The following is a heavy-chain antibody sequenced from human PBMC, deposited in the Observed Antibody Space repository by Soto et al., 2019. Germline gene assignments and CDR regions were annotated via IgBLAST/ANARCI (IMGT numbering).Heavy chain of an antibody. CDR1: GYTFTSYG. CDR2: ISAYNGKT. D-gene: IGHD5-12*01. V-gene: IGHV1-18*01. Sequence: QVQLVQSGGEVKKPGASVKLSCTASGYTFTSYGISWVRQAPGQGLEWMGWISAYNGKTNYAQHVQGRVTMTTDTSTSTAYIDLRSLRSDDTAVYYCARGGDVNYYHGMDVWGQGTTVTVSS. J-gene: IGHJ6*02. CDR3: ARGGDVNYYHGMDV.